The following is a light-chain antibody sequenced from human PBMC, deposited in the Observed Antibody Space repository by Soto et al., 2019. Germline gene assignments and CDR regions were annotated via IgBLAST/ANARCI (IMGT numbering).Light chain of an antibody. V-gene: IGLV2-14*01. J-gene: IGLJ1*01. Sequence: QSALPQPASVSGSPGQSITISCTGTSRDVGGYNYVSWYQQHPGKAPKLRIYDVSNRPSGVSNRVSGSKSGNTASLTISGLQAEDEADYYCSSYTSSSTGVFGTGTKLTVL. CDR1: SRDVGGYNY. CDR2: DVS. CDR3: SSYTSSSTGV.